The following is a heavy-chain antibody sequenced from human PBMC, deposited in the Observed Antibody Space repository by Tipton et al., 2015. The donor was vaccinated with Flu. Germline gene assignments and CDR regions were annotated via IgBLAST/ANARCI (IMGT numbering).Heavy chain of an antibody. J-gene: IGHJ4*02. V-gene: IGHV4-59*12. Sequence: GLVKPSETLSLTCTVSGGSISSYYWSWIRQPPGKGLEWIGYIYYSGSTNYNPSLKSRVTISVDTSKNQFSLKLSSVTAADTAVYDCARGLKGWIFDYWGQGTLVTVSS. CDR1: GGSISSYY. CDR3: ARGLKGWIFDY. D-gene: IGHD6-19*01. CDR2: IYYSGST.